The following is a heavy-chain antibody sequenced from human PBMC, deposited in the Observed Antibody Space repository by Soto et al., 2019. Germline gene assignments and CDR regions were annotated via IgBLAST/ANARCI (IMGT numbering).Heavy chain of an antibody. V-gene: IGHV3-23*01. CDR1: GFTFSSYA. CDR2: ISGSGGST. CDR3: SKDLTWTLLHYFDY. D-gene: IGHD1-26*01. Sequence: GGSLRLSCAASGFTFSSYAMSWVRQAPGKGLEWVSAISGSGGSTYYADSVKGRFTISRDNSKNTLYLQMNSLRAEDTAVYYCSKDLTWTLLHYFDYWGQGPLVTAPQ. J-gene: IGHJ4*02.